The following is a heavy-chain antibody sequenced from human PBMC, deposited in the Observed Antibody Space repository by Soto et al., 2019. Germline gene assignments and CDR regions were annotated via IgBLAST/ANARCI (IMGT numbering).Heavy chain of an antibody. D-gene: IGHD2-15*01. J-gene: IGHJ4*02. Sequence: QVQLVQSGAEVKKPGASVKVSCKASGYTFTSYGISWVRQAPGQGLEWMGWISAYNGNTNYAQKLQGRVTMTTDTSTSTAYMELRSLRSDDTAVYYCARYDYPPTRGYCSGGSCYSRYYFDYWGQGTLVTVSS. CDR3: ARYDYPPTRGYCSGGSCYSRYYFDY. CDR2: ISAYNGNT. V-gene: IGHV1-18*01. CDR1: GYTFTSYG.